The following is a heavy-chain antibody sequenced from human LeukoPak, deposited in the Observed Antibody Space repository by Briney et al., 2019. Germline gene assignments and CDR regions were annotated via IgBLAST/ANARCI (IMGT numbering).Heavy chain of an antibody. CDR3: ASARYDYVWGSYRY. D-gene: IGHD3-16*02. J-gene: IGHJ4*02. Sequence: SETLSLTCAVCGGSFSGYYWSWIRQPPGKGLEWIGEINHSGSTNYNPSLKSRVTISVDTSKNQFSLKLSSVTAADTAVYYCASARYDYVWGSYRYWGQGTLVTVSS. V-gene: IGHV4-34*01. CDR1: GGSFSGYY. CDR2: INHSGST.